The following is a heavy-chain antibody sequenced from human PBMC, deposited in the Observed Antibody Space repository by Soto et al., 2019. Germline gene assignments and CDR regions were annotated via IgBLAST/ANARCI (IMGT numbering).Heavy chain of an antibody. J-gene: IGHJ4*02. D-gene: IGHD4-17*01. V-gene: IGHV4-34*01. CDR3: ARGDYGDYVFDY. CDR2: IIHTGST. Sequence: SETLSLTCAVSRGSFSGYYWSWVRQFPGKGLEWIGEIIHTGSTNYNPSLKSRVTMSIDTSKNQFSLKLSSVTAADTAVYYCARGDYGDYVFDYWGQGTLVTVSS. CDR1: RGSFSGYY.